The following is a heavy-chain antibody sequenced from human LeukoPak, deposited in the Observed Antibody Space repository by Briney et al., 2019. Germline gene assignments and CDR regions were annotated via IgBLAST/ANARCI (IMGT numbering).Heavy chain of an antibody. Sequence: GGSLRLSCAASGFTFSSYAMHWVRQAPEKGLEYVSAISSNGGSTYYANSVKGRFTISRDNSKNTLYLQMGSLRAEDMAVYYCARDGLEMATIIGYYYFDYWGQGTLVTVSS. D-gene: IGHD5-24*01. CDR1: GFTFSSYA. CDR2: ISSNGGST. V-gene: IGHV3-64*01. J-gene: IGHJ4*02. CDR3: ARDGLEMATIIGYYYFDY.